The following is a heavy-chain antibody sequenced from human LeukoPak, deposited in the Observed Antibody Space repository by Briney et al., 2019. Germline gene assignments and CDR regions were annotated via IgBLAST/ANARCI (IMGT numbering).Heavy chain of an antibody. V-gene: IGHV3-11*01. CDR2: ISSSGSTI. D-gene: IGHD3-22*01. J-gene: IGHJ3*02. Sequence: GGSLRLSCAASGFTFSDYYMSWIRQAPGKGLEWVSYISSSGSTIYYADSVKGRFTISRDNAKNSLYLQMNSLRAEDTAVYYCARDDSSGYYPDAFDIWGQGTMVTVSS. CDR3: ARDDSSGYYPDAFDI. CDR1: GFTFSDYY.